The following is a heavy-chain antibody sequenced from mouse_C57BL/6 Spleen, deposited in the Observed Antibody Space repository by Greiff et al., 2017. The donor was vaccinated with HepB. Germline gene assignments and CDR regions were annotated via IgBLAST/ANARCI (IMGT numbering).Heavy chain of an antibody. V-gene: IGHV5-17*01. CDR2: ISSGSSTI. D-gene: IGHD2-5*01. CDR1: GFTFSDYG. J-gene: IGHJ2*01. Sequence: EVQLVESGGGLVKPGGSLKLSCAASGFTFSDYGMHWVRQAPEKGLEWVAYISSGSSTIYYADTVKGRFTISRDNAKNTLFLRMTSLRSEDTAMYYCARPGYSNYFDYWGQGTTLTVSS. CDR3: ARPGYSNYFDY.